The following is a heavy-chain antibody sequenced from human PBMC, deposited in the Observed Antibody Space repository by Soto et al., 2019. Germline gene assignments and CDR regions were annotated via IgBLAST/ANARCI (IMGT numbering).Heavy chain of an antibody. V-gene: IGHV4-39*01. Sequence: SETLSLTCTVSGGSISSSSYYWGWIRQPPGKGLEWIGSIYYSGSTYYNPSLKSRVTISVDTSKNQFSLKLSSVTAADTAVYYCARHYDILTGYYTGYYYYYGMDVWGQGTTVTVSS. J-gene: IGHJ6*02. CDR3: ARHYDILTGYYTGYYYYYGMDV. D-gene: IGHD3-9*01. CDR1: GGSISSSSYY. CDR2: IYYSGST.